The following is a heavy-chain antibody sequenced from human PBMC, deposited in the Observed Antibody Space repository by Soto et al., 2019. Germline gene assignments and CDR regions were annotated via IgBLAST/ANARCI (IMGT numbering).Heavy chain of an antibody. Sequence: XGFLRLSCAASGFTVSSYARHGVRQAPGKGLEWVAVISYDGSNKYYADSVKGRFTISRDNSKNTLYLQMNSLRAEDTAVYYCPREPYANDAFDIWGQGTMVTVSS. CDR3: PREPYANDAFDI. J-gene: IGHJ3*02. CDR1: GFTVSSYA. V-gene: IGHV3-30-3*01. D-gene: IGHD2-2*01. CDR2: ISYDGSNK.